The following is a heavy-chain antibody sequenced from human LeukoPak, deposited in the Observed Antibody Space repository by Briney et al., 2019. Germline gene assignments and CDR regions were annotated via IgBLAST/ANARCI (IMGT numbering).Heavy chain of an antibody. CDR1: GFTFSSNW. V-gene: IGHV3-7*01. Sequence: GGSLRLSCAASGFTFSSNWMSWVRQAPGKGLEWVANIKQDGSEKYYVDSVKGRFTISRDNAKNSLYLQMNSLRAEDTAVYYCARERIAVAGTVSVRRFDPWGQGTLVTVSS. CDR2: IKQDGSEK. D-gene: IGHD6-19*01. J-gene: IGHJ5*02. CDR3: ARERIAVAGTVSVRRFDP.